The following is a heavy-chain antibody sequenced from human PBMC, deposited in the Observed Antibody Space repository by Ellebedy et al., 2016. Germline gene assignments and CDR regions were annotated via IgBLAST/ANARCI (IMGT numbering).Heavy chain of an antibody. CDR1: GFTFSSYA. Sequence: GGSLRLSXAVSGFTFSSYAMSWVRQAPGKGLEWVSAISGSGGSTYYADSVKGRFTISRDNSKNTLYLQMNSLRAEDTAVYYCAKDGLYSSGWSLDYWGQGTLVTVSS. CDR3: AKDGLYSSGWSLDY. V-gene: IGHV3-23*01. CDR2: ISGSGGST. J-gene: IGHJ4*02. D-gene: IGHD6-19*01.